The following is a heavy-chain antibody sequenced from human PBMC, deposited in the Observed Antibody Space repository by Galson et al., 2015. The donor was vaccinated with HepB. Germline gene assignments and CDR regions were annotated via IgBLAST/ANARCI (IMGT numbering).Heavy chain of an antibody. CDR1: GYTFISYH. V-gene: IGHV1-46*01. CDR3: AKDGGAYDMDV. J-gene: IGHJ6*02. D-gene: IGHD1-26*01. CDR2: ISPKGGAP. Sequence: SVKVSCKASGYTFISYHVHWVRQAPGQGLEWMGIISPKGGAPDYAQKFQGRVTLTRDTSTNTVCMELSSLRSEDTAVYYCAKDGGAYDMDVWGHGTTVTVSS.